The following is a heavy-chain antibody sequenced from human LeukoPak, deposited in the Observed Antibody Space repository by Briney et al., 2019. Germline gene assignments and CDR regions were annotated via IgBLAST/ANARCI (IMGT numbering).Heavy chain of an antibody. CDR2: IRGSGGST. J-gene: IGHJ3*02. V-gene: IGHV3-23*01. Sequence: PGGSLRLSCAASGFTFSSYAMSWVRQAPGKGLEWVSAIRGSGGSTYYADSVKGRFTISRDNSKNTLYLQMNSRRAEDTAVYYCAEEGGCWYAAFDIWGQGTMVTVSS. D-gene: IGHD6-13*01. CDR3: AEEGGCWYAAFDI. CDR1: GFTFSSYA.